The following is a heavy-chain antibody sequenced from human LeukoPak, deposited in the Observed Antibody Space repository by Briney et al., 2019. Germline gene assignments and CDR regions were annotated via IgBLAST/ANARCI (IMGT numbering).Heavy chain of an antibody. Sequence: PGGSLRLSCEGSAFIFSGHWMNWVRQTPGKGLEWVSYISSSSSTIYYADSVKGRFTISRDNAKNSLYLQMNSLRDEDTAVYYCARETPWDGDYGYWGQGTLVTVSS. J-gene: IGHJ4*02. CDR2: ISSSSSTI. V-gene: IGHV3-48*02. D-gene: IGHD4-17*01. CDR3: ARETPWDGDYGY. CDR1: AFIFSGHW.